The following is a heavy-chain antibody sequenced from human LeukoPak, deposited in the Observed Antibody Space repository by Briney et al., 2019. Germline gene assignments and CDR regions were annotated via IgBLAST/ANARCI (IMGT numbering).Heavy chain of an antibody. CDR3: AKDPRQWLVNWFDP. CDR1: GFTFSSYA. CDR2: ISYDGSNK. D-gene: IGHD6-19*01. V-gene: IGHV3-30-3*01. Sequence: GGSLRLSCAASGFTFSSYAMHWVRQAPGKGLEWVAVISYDGSNKYYADSVKGRFTISRDNSKNTLYLQMNSLRAEDTAVYYCAKDPRQWLVNWFDPWGQGTLVTVSS. J-gene: IGHJ5*02.